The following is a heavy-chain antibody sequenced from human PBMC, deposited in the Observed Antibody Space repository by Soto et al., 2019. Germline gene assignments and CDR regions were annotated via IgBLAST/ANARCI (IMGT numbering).Heavy chain of an antibody. CDR3: ARDRGHHDFSGYYQAPFDY. Sequence: SETLSLTCTVSGGSISSYYWSWIRQPPGKGLEWIGYIHDSGSTHYNPSLKGRITISVDTSKNQFSLKLNSVISADTAVYYCARDRGHHDFSGYYQAPFDYWGLXILVTVS. CDR2: IHDSGST. J-gene: IGHJ4*02. D-gene: IGHD3-3*01. V-gene: IGHV4-59*01. CDR1: GGSISSYY.